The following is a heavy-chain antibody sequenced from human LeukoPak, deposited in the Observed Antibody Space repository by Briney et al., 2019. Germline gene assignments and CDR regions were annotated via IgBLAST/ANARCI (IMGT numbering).Heavy chain of an antibody. CDR1: GFTFSSYS. V-gene: IGHV3-21*01. CDR3: ARGVWAAAGLYYFDY. J-gene: IGHJ4*02. Sequence: GGSLRLSCAASGFTFSSYSMNWVRQAPGTGLEWVSSISSSSSYIYYADSVKGRFTISRDNAKNSLYLQMNSLRAEDTAVYYCARGVWAAAGLYYFDYWGQGTLVTVSS. CDR2: ISSSSSYI. D-gene: IGHD6-13*01.